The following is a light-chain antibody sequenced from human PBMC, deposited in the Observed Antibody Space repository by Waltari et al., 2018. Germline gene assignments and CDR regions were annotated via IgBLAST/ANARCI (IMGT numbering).Light chain of an antibody. CDR2: RNN. J-gene: IGLJ2*01. Sequence: QSVLTQPPSASGTPGQRVTISCSGSSSNIGSNYVYWYQQFPGTAPKLPIFRNNQRPSGVPDRFSGSKSGTSASLAISGLRSEDEADYYCAAWDDSLSGVVFGGGAKLTVL. V-gene: IGLV1-47*01. CDR3: AAWDDSLSGVV. CDR1: SSNIGSNY.